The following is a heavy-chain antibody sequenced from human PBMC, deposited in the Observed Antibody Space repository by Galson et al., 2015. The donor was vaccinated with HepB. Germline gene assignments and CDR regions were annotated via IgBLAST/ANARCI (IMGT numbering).Heavy chain of an antibody. CDR3: ARDSIGRYSLDP. CDR1: GGSISTDSW. CDR2: IHHSGNS. D-gene: IGHD3-16*02. Sequence: ETLSLTCTVSGGSISTDSWWSWVRQPPGEGLEWIAEIHHSGNSNFNPSLKSRATMSVDKSRNQFSLNLSSVTAADTAVYYCARDSIGRYSLDPWGQGTLVTVSP. J-gene: IGHJ5*02. V-gene: IGHV4-4*02.